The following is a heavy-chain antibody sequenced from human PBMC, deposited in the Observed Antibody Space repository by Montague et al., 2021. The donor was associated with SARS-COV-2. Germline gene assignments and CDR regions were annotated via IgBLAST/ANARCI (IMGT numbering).Heavy chain of an antibody. CDR3: AGDFVAAVPDRFDS. D-gene: IGHD6-13*01. V-gene: IGHV4/OR15-8*02. Sequence: SETLSLTCAVSGGFISSGNWWSWVRQPPGKELEWIGEIFHSGAASYNPSLKSRLTISMDKSKNEFSLKLNSVTAADTAMYYCAGDFVAAVPDRFDSWGQGVLVTVSS. CDR1: GGFISSGNW. CDR2: IFHSGAA. J-gene: IGHJ4*02.